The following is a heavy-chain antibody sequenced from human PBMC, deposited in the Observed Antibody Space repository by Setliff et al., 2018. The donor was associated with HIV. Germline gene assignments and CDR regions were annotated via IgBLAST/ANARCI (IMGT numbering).Heavy chain of an antibody. Sequence: SLRLSCAASGFTVSLYYMSWVRQAPGKGPEWMAIISYDGSNKYYADSVKGRFTISRDNSKNTLYLRMNSLRREDTAVYYCVRDHRLGIEGAGRLDYWGQGTLVTVSS. CDR1: GFTVSLYY. J-gene: IGHJ4*02. D-gene: IGHD6-13*01. V-gene: IGHV3-30*03. CDR3: VRDHRLGIEGAGRLDY. CDR2: ISYDGSNK.